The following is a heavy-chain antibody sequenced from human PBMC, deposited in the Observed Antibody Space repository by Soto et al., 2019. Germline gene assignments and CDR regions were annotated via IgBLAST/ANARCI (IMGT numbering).Heavy chain of an antibody. D-gene: IGHD6-19*01. Sequence: GGSVKVCLKTSGYPFTSYGISFVRQAPGQGLEWMGWISAYNGNTNYAQKLQGRVTMTTDTSTSTAYMELRSLRSDDTAVYYCARGGRIAVAGTSGWFDPWGQGTMVTVSS. CDR3: ARGGRIAVAGTSGWFDP. CDR2: ISAYNGNT. CDR1: GYPFTSYG. J-gene: IGHJ5*02. V-gene: IGHV1-18*01.